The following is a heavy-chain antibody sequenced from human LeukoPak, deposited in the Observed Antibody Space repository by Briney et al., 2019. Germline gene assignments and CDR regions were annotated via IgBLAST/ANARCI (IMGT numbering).Heavy chain of an antibody. Sequence: SETLSLTCTVSGGSISSYYWSWIRQPPGKELEWIGYIYYSGSTNYNPSLKSRVTISVDTSKNQFSLKLSSVTAADTAVYYCASNSGSYYPYYYYYYMDVWGKGTTVTVSS. V-gene: IGHV4-59*08. CDR3: ASNSGSYYPYYYYYYMDV. J-gene: IGHJ6*03. CDR1: GGSISSYY. D-gene: IGHD1-26*01. CDR2: IYYSGST.